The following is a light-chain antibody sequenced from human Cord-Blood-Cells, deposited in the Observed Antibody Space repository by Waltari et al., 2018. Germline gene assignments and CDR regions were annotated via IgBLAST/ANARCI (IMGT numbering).Light chain of an antibody. CDR3: AAWDDSLNGV. CDR2: SNN. Sequence: QSVLTQPPSASGTPGQRVTISCSGSSPNTGRNTVNWYQQLPGTAPKLLIYSNNQRPSGVPDRFSGSKSGTSASLAISGLQSEDEADYYCAAWDDSLNGVFGGGTKLTVL. CDR1: SPNTGRNT. J-gene: IGLJ3*02. V-gene: IGLV1-44*01.